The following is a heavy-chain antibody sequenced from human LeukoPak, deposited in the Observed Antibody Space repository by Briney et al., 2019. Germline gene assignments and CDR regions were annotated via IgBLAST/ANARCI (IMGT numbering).Heavy chain of an antibody. Sequence: PSETPSLTCAVSGYSISSGYYWGWIRQPPGKGLEWIGSIYHSGSTFYNPSLKSRVTISVDTSKNQFSLRLRSVTAADTAVYYCARHEAEMATILGGYWGQGTLVTVSS. J-gene: IGHJ4*02. CDR1: GYSISSGYY. CDR3: ARHEAEMATILGGY. CDR2: IYHSGST. D-gene: IGHD5-24*01. V-gene: IGHV4-38-2*01.